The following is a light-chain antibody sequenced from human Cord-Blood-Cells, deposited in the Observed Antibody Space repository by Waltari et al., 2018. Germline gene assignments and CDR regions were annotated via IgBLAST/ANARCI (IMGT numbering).Light chain of an antibody. CDR1: QSVSSN. CDR3: QQYNNWPRT. J-gene: IGKJ1*01. Sequence: EIVMTQSPDTLSVSPGERATLSCRASQSVSSNLAWYQQKPGQAPRLLIYGASTRATGIPARFSGIGSGTEFTRTISSLQSEDFAVYYCQQYNNWPRTFGQGTKVEIK. CDR2: GAS. V-gene: IGKV3-15*01.